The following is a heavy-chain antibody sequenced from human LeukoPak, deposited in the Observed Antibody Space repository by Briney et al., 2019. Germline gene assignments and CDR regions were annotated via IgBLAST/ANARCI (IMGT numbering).Heavy chain of an antibody. V-gene: IGHV4-39*01. D-gene: IGHD2-21*02. J-gene: IGHJ5*02. CDR3: ARGGPSHIVVVTAIPNWFDP. CDR1: GGSISSSSYY. Sequence: SETLSLTCTVSGGSISSSSYYWGWIRQPPGKGLEWIGSIYYSGSTYYNPSLKSRVTISVDTSKNQFSLKLSSVTAADTAVYYCARGGPSHIVVVTAIPNWFDPWGQGTLVTVSS. CDR2: IYYSGST.